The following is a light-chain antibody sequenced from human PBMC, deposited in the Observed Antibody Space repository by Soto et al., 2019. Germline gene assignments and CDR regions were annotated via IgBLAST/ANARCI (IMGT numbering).Light chain of an antibody. Sequence: EIVVTQSPATLSVSPGGSATLSCRVSPTISGTLAGYQQKPCQAPRLLIHGASTRSPGFPARFSSSGTGTYFTLNISSLQHEDLTVSYCQQNDNWPWTFRQGTKVEIK. CDR2: GAS. CDR3: QQNDNWPWT. V-gene: IGKV3-15*01. CDR1: PTISGT. J-gene: IGKJ1*01.